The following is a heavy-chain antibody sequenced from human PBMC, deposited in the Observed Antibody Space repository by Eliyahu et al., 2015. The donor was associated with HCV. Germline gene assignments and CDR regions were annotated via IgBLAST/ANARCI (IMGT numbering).Heavy chain of an antibody. CDR3: ARYFCTTSACYYFDF. Sequence: QVQLQESGPGLVKPSETLSLXCTISGDSIYXNFWSWVRQPPGKGLEWIGYLHYSGTTNYSPSLKGRVVMSADTSKNQLSLRLSSVTAADTAVYFCARYFCTTSACYYFDFWGQGRLVTVSS. D-gene: IGHD3/OR15-3a*01. CDR2: LHYSGTT. V-gene: IGHV4-59*13. J-gene: IGHJ4*02. CDR1: GDSIYXNF.